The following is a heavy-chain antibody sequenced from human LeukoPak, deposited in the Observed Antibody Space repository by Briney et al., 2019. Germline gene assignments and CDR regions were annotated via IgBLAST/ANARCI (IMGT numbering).Heavy chain of an antibody. D-gene: IGHD6-19*01. CDR3: ARDLVYSSGYYSLDY. Sequence: PGGSLRLSCVASGFTFRAYSMNWVRQAPGKGLEWLSYITPTSSTIKNADSVQGRFTISRDNAKNSLYLQMNSLRVEDTAMYYCARDLVYSSGYYSLDYWGQGTLVTVSS. V-gene: IGHV3-48*04. J-gene: IGHJ4*02. CDR1: GFTFRAYS. CDR2: ITPTSSTI.